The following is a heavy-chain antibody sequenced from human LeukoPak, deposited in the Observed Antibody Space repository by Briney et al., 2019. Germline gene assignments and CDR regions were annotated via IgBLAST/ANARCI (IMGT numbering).Heavy chain of an antibody. CDR2: INPNSGGT. Sequence: ASVKVSCKASGYTFTGYYMHWVRQAPGQGLEWMGWINPNSGGTNYAQRFQGRVTMTRDTSISTAYMELSRLRSDDTAVYYCARDHPLYYYDSSGYYYYWGQGTLVTVSS. D-gene: IGHD3-22*01. CDR3: ARDHPLYYYDSSGYYYY. CDR1: GYTFTGYY. V-gene: IGHV1-2*02. J-gene: IGHJ4*02.